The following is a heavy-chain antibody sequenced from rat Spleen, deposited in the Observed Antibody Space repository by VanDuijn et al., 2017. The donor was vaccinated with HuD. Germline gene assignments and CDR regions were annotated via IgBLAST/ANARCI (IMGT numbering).Heavy chain of an antibody. CDR1: GFTFSDYY. V-gene: IGHV5-29*01. Sequence: EVQLVESDGGLVQPGRSLKLSCAASGFTFSDYYMAWVRQAPTKGLEWVATISYDGSSTYYRDSVKGRFTISRDNAKSTLYLQMDSLRSEDTATYYCARDEYTTDYRYWGQGVMVTVSS. J-gene: IGHJ2*01. CDR3: ARDEYTTDYRY. CDR2: ISYDGSST. D-gene: IGHD1-6*01.